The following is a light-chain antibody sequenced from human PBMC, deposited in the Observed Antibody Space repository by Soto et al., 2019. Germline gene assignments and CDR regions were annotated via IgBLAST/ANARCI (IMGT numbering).Light chain of an antibody. CDR2: DVS. CDR1: SSDVGGYNY. Sequence: QAGLAQPSSGSGAPGPSVPLSCIGTSSDVGGYNYVSWYQQHPGKAPKLMIYDVSNRPSGVSNRFSGSKSGNTASLTISGLQAEDEADYYCSSYGVFGTGTKVTVL. J-gene: IGLJ1*01. V-gene: IGLV2-14*01. CDR3: SSYGV.